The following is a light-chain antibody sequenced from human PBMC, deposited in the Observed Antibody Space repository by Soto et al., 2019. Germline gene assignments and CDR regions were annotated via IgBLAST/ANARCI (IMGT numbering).Light chain of an antibody. CDR2: GAS. Sequence: DIQMTQSPPSRSASVGDRVTISCRASLGIANYVLWYQQRPGKVPKLLIYGASSLLSGVPSRFSGSGSGTDFTLTISSLQPEDVGTYYCQKYNSAMWTFGQGTKVDIK. CDR1: LGIANY. CDR3: QKYNSAMWT. V-gene: IGKV1-27*01. J-gene: IGKJ1*01.